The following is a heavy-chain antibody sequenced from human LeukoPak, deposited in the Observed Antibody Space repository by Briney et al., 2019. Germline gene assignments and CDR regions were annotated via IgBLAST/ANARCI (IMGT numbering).Heavy chain of an antibody. V-gene: IGHV3-7*01. Sequence: GGSLRLSCAASDFTFSSYWMTWVRQAPGKGLEWVANIKQDGSEKFYLDSVKGRFTISRDNAKNALYLQMNSLRVEDTAVYYCAAGTPDYWGQGTLVTVSS. CDR1: DFTFSSYW. D-gene: IGHD1-7*01. J-gene: IGHJ4*02. CDR2: IKQDGSEK. CDR3: AAGTPDY.